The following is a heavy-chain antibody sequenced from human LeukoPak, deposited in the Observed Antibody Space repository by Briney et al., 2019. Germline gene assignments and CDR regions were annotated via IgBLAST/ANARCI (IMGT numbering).Heavy chain of an antibody. Sequence: SETLSLTCTVSGGSISSYYWSWIRQPPGKGLEWIGYIYYSGSTNYNPSLKSRVTISVDTSKNQFSLKLSSVTAADTAVYYCASYVLRYFDWLQPLDYWGQGTLVTVSS. V-gene: IGHV4-59*08. CDR3: ASYVLRYFDWLQPLDY. J-gene: IGHJ4*02. CDR1: GGSISSYY. D-gene: IGHD3-9*01. CDR2: IYYSGST.